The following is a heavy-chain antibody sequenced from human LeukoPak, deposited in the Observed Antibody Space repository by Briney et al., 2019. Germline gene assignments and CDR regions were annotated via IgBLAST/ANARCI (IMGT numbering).Heavy chain of an antibody. Sequence: GGSLRLSCAASGFTVSSNYMSWVRQAPGKGLEWVSVIYSGGSTYYADSVKGRFTISRDNSKNTLYLQMNSLRAEDTALYYCAKEGGGPGGAYYYYYYMDVWGKGTTVTISS. CDR1: GFTVSSNY. V-gene: IGHV3-53*01. CDR3: AKEGGGPGGAYYYYYYMDV. D-gene: IGHD1-26*01. CDR2: IYSGGST. J-gene: IGHJ6*03.